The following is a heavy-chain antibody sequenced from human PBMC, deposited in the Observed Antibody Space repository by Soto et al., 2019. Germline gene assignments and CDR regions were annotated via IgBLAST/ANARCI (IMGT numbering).Heavy chain of an antibody. CDR3: ARVGRLGSSGHDAFDI. Sequence: QVQLVQSGAEVKKPGASVKVSCKASGYTFTSYGISWVRQAPGQGLEWMGWISAYNGNTNYAQKLQGRVTMTTDTSTSTADMELRSLRSDDTAVYYCARVGRLGSSGHDAFDIWGQGTMVTVSS. CDR1: GYTFTSYG. V-gene: IGHV1-18*01. J-gene: IGHJ3*02. CDR2: ISAYNGNT. D-gene: IGHD3-22*01.